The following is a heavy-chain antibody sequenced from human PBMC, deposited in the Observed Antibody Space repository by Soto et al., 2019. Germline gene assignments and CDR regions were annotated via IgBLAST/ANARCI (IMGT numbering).Heavy chain of an antibody. J-gene: IGHJ4*02. CDR1: GGSISSSSYY. Sequence: SETLSLTCTVSGGSISSSSYYWGWIRQPPGKGLEWIGSIYYSGSTYYNPSLKSRVTISVDTSKNQFSLKLSSVTAADTAVYYCARSPRDGYNFFYWGQGTLVTVS. CDR2: IYYSGST. D-gene: IGHD5-12*01. CDR3: ARSPRDGYNFFY. V-gene: IGHV4-39*01.